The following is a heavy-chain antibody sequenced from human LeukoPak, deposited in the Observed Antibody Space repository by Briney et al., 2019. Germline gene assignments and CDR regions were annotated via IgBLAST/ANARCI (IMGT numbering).Heavy chain of an antibody. CDR1: GFTFSSYA. Sequence: GGSLRLSCAVSGFTFSSYAMSWVRQAPGKGLEWVSAISGSGGSTYYADSVKGRFTISRDNSKNTLYLQMNSLGAEDTAVYYCAKDQYSSSYYFDYWGQGTLVTVSS. J-gene: IGHJ4*02. CDR3: AKDQYSSSYYFDY. D-gene: IGHD6-6*01. CDR2: ISGSGGST. V-gene: IGHV3-23*01.